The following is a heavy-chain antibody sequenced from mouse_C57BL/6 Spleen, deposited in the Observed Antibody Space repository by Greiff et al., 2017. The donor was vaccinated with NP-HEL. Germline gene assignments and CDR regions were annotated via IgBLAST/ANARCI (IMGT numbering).Heavy chain of an antibody. CDR3: VDYGSSWAWFAY. D-gene: IGHD1-1*01. Sequence: EVKVEESGGGLVQPGGSMKLSCVASGFTFSNYWMNWVRQSPEKGLEWVAQIRLKSDNYATHYAESVKGRFTISRDDSKSSVYLQMNNLRAEDTGIYYCVDYGSSWAWFAYWGQGTLVTVSA. J-gene: IGHJ3*01. V-gene: IGHV6-3*01. CDR1: GFTFSNYW. CDR2: IRLKSDNYAT.